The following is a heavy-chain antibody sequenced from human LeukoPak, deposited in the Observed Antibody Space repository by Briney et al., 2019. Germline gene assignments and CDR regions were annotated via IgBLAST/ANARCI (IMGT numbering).Heavy chain of an antibody. J-gene: IGHJ6*03. CDR1: GYTFIGYY. V-gene: IGHV1-2*02. D-gene: IGHD3-10*01. Sequence: ASVNVSCKASGYTFIGYYVHWVRQAPGQGLEWMGWVNPNSGGTDYAQKFQGRITMTRETSISTAYMELNSLRSDDTAVYYCARGDMVRGLYYMDVWGRGITVTVSS. CDR3: ARGDMVRGLYYMDV. CDR2: VNPNSGGT.